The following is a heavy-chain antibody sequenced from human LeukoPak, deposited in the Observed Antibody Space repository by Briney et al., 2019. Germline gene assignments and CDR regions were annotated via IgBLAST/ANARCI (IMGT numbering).Heavy chain of an antibody. CDR1: GGSVSSYY. CDR2: IYHSGST. V-gene: IGHV4-59*02. Sequence: SETLSLTCTVSGGSVSSYYWSWIRQPPGKGLEWIGEIYHSGSTNYNPSLKSRVSISVDKSKNQFSLKLSSVTAADTAVYYCARGVDYWGQGTLVTVSS. J-gene: IGHJ4*02. CDR3: ARGVDY.